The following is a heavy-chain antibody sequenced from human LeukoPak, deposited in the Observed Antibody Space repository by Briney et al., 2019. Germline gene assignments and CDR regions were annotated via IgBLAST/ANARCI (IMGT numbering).Heavy chain of an antibody. Sequence: SETLSLTCAVSGYSISSGYYWGWIRQPPGKGLEWIGSIYHSGSTYYNPSLKSRVTISVDTSKNQLSLKLRSVTAADTAVYYCARQIGYCSRTSCYEDWGQGTLVTVSS. D-gene: IGHD2-2*01. V-gene: IGHV4-38-2*01. CDR1: GYSISSGYY. J-gene: IGHJ4*02. CDR2: IYHSGST. CDR3: ARQIGYCSRTSCYED.